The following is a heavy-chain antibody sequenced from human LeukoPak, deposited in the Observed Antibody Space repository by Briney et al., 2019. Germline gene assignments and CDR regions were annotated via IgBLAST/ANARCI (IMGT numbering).Heavy chain of an antibody. D-gene: IGHD2/OR15-2a*01. V-gene: IGHV3-7*01. J-gene: IGHJ5*02. CDR1: GFTFSSSA. Sequence: PGGYLRLSCAASGFTFSSSAMSWVRQAPGKGLEWVANIKEDGSEKYYVDSVKGRFTISRDNAKNSLYLQMNSLRAEDTAVYYCARGRLSPDPWGQGTLVTVSS. CDR3: ARGRLSPDP. CDR2: IKEDGSEK.